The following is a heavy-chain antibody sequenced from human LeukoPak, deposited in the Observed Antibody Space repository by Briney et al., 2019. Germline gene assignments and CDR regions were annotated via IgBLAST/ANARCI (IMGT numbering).Heavy chain of an antibody. CDR1: GYTFTSYD. V-gene: IGHV1-8*01. J-gene: IGHJ5*02. CDR3: ARYAVVGAMNSFDP. Sequence: ASVKVSCKASGYTFTSYDINWVRQATGQGLEWVGWMDPNSGKTGYAQKFQGRVTMTRDTSIDTAYMELSSLRSDDTAIYYCARYAVVGAMNSFDPWGQGTLVTVSS. D-gene: IGHD2-15*01. CDR2: MDPNSGKT.